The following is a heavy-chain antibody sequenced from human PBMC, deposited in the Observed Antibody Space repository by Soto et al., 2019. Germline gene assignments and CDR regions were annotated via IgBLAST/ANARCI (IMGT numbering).Heavy chain of an antibody. CDR3: ARGHRSAARGDY. V-gene: IGHV4-34*01. J-gene: IGHJ4*02. D-gene: IGHD6-6*01. Sequence: SETLSLTCAVYGGSFSGYYWSWIRQPPGKGLEWIGEINHSGSTNYNPSLKSRVTISVDTSKNQFSLKLSSVTAADTAVYYCARGHRSAARGDYWGQGTLVTVSS. CDR2: INHSGST. CDR1: GGSFSGYY.